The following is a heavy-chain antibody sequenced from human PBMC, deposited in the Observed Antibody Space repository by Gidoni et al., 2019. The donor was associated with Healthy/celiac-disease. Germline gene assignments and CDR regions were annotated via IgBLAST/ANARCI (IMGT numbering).Heavy chain of an antibody. D-gene: IGHD1-7*01. J-gene: IGHJ5*02. CDR1: GFTVSSNY. Sequence: EVQLVETGGGLVQPGGSLRLSCAASGFTVSSNYMSWVRQAPGKGLGWVSVIYGGGSTYYADPVKGRFTISRDNSKNTLYLQMNSLRAEDTAVYYCARGITGTTGDWFDPWGQVTLVTVSS. CDR2: IYGGGST. V-gene: IGHV3-66*02. CDR3: ARGITGTTGDWFDP.